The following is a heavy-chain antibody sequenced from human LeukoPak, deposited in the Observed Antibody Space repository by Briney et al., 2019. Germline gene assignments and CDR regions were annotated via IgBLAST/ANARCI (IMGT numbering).Heavy chain of an antibody. J-gene: IGHJ4*02. CDR1: GGSISSGGYY. Sequence: ASETLSLTCTVSGGSISSGGYYWSWIRQHPGKGLEWIGYIYYSGSTYYNPSLKSRVTISVDTSKNQFSLKLSSVTAADTAVYYCARRSAAGFFDYWGQGTLVTVSS. V-gene: IGHV4-31*03. D-gene: IGHD6-13*01. CDR3: ARRSAAGFFDY. CDR2: IYYSGST.